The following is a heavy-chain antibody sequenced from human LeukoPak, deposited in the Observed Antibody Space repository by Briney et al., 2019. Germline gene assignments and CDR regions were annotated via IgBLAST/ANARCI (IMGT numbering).Heavy chain of an antibody. D-gene: IGHD2-2*02. Sequence: SGGSLRLSCAASGFTFSSYWMSWVRQAPGKGLEWVANIKQDGSEKYYVDSVKGRFTISRDNAKNSLYLQMNSLRAEDTAVYYCARDRKGCSSTSCYTWDYYYYGMDVWGQGTTVTVSS. V-gene: IGHV3-7*01. CDR2: IKQDGSEK. CDR3: ARDRKGCSSTSCYTWDYYYYGMDV. CDR1: GFTFSSYW. J-gene: IGHJ6*02.